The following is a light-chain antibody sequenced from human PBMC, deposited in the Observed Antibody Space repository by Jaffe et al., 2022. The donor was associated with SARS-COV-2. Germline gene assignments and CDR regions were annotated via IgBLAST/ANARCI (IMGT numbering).Light chain of an antibody. CDR3: QVWDRSSDHWV. Sequence: SYVLTQPPSVSVAPGKTARITCGGDNIGSKGVHWHQQRPRQAPVLVIYYDSDRPSGIPERFSGSNSGNTATLTISRVEGGDEADYYCQVWDRSSDHWVFGGGTKLTVL. CDR1: NIGSKG. CDR2: YDS. J-gene: IGLJ3*02. V-gene: IGLV3-21*04.